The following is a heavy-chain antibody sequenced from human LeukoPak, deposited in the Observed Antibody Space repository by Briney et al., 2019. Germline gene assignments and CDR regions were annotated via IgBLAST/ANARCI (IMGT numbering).Heavy chain of an antibody. J-gene: IGHJ4*02. CDR3: ARGLIRTFDY. D-gene: IGHD3-16*01. CDR2: ISAYNGKT. V-gene: IGHV1-18*01. CDR1: GYTFNNFA. Sequence: GASVKVSCKASGYTFNNFAVTWVRQAPGQGLEYMGWISAYNGKTNYVQKLQGRVTMTTDTSTSTVYMELRNLRSDDTAMYYCARGLIRTFDYWGQGTLVTVSS.